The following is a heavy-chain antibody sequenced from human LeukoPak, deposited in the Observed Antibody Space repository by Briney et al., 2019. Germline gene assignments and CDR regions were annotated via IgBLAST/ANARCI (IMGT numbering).Heavy chain of an antibody. J-gene: IGHJ5*02. CDR2: IYYSGST. V-gene: IGHV4-59*01. CDR3: ARWGGGYNYWWFDP. CDR1: GGSISSYY. D-gene: IGHD5-24*01. Sequence: PSETLSLTCTVSGGSISSYYWSWIRQPPGKGLECIGYIYYSGSTNYNPSLKSRVTISEDTSMNQFSLKLSSVTAADTAVYYCARWGGGYNYWWFDPWGQGTLVTVSS.